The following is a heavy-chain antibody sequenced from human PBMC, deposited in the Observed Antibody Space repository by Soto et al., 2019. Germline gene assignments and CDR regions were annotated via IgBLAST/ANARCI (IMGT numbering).Heavy chain of an antibody. J-gene: IGHJ4*02. Sequence: ASETLSLTCTVSGGSISSSSYYWGWIRQPPGKGLEWIGSIYYSGSTYYNPSLKSRVTISVDTSKNQFSLKLSSVTAADTALYYSAREGFGEGPYFVDDWGQGTLVTVSS. CDR1: GGSISSSSYY. CDR3: AREGFGEGPYFVDD. D-gene: IGHD3-10*01. V-gene: IGHV4-39*02. CDR2: IYYSGST.